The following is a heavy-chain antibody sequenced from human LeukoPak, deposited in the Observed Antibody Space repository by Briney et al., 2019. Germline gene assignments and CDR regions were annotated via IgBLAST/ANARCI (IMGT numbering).Heavy chain of an antibody. CDR3: AKDGNPYRYFDY. V-gene: IGHV3-30*02. D-gene: IGHD1-14*01. J-gene: IGHJ4*02. Sequence: GGSLRLSCAASGFTFSNYGMHWVRQAPGKGLEWVAYIWYDGSNKYYTDSVKGRFTISRDNSKNTLYLQMNSLRAEDTAVYYCAKDGNPYRYFDYWGQGTLVTVSS. CDR1: GFTFSNYG. CDR2: IWYDGSNK.